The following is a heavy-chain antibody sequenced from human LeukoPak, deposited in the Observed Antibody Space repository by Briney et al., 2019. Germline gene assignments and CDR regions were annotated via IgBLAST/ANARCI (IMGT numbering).Heavy chain of an antibody. Sequence: GGSLRLSCAASGFTFSSYAMHWVRQAPGKGLEWVAVISFDGSNKYYADSVEGRFTISRDNSKNTLYLQMDSLRAEDTAVYYCARDPLLWGQGTLVTISS. CDR2: ISFDGSNK. CDR1: GFTFSSYA. CDR3: ARDPLL. D-gene: IGHD1-26*01. V-gene: IGHV3-30-3*01. J-gene: IGHJ4*02.